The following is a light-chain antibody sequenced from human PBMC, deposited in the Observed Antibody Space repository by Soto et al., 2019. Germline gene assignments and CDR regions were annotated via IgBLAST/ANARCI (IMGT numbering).Light chain of an antibody. CDR2: EVS. CDR3: NSQRSSGTRV. Sequence: TLPSSVSGSPGQSITISCTGTISDVGGYKHVSWYQHHPGKAPKLMIYEVSNRPSGVSNRFSGSKSGYTASLTISGLQAEDEADYYCNSQRSSGTRVFGTGTKVTVL. CDR1: ISDVGGYKH. J-gene: IGLJ1*01. V-gene: IGLV2-14*01.